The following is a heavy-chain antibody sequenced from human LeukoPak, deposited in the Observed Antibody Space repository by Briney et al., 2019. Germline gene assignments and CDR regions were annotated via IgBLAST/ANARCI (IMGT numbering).Heavy chain of an antibody. J-gene: IGHJ4*02. Sequence: PGGSLRLSCAASGFTFNSYWMSWVRQAPGKGLEWVANIKQDGSEKYYVDSVKGRFTISRDNAKNSLYLQMNSLRAEDTAVYYCARGGPYSSGWYEDYWGQGTLVTVSS. CDR3: ARGGPYSSGWYEDY. CDR2: IKQDGSEK. V-gene: IGHV3-7*01. CDR1: GFTFNSYW. D-gene: IGHD6-19*01.